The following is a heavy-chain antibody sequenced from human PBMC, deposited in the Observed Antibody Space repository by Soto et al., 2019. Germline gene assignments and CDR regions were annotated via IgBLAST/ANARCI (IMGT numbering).Heavy chain of an antibody. CDR2: INPSADTT. Sequence: ASVKVSCKASGYSVARYFMHWVRQAPGQGLEWLGVINPSADTTTYAQKFQGRVTMTCDTSTNTVFMDGSSLRSEDTAIYYCARGGSSPVFCYYCGLDVWGQGTTVTVSS. V-gene: IGHV1-46*01. CDR3: ARGGSSPVFCYYCGLDV. CDR1: GYSVARYF. J-gene: IGHJ6*02. D-gene: IGHD6-13*01.